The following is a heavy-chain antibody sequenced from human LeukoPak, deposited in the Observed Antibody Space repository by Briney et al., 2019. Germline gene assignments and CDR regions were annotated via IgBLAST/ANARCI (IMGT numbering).Heavy chain of an antibody. CDR3: ARGNYGSGSYYNKNWFDP. V-gene: IGHV3-48*02. CDR1: GFSFSSYS. J-gene: IGHJ5*02. D-gene: IGHD3-10*01. CDR2: ISSTSNTI. Sequence: PGGSLRLSCVVSGFSFSSYSMNWVRQAPGKGLEWVSYISSTSNTIYYADSVKGRFTISRDNAKNSLYLQINSLRDEDTAVYYCARGNYGSGSYYNKNWFDPWGQGTLVTVSS.